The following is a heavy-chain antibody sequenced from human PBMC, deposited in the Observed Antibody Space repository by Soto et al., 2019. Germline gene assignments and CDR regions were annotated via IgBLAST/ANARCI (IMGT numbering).Heavy chain of an antibody. CDR1: GGSFRGFY. CDR3: ARVRGYRGYGSLCY. V-gene: IGHV4-34*01. Sequence: QVQLQQWGAGLLKPSETLSITCAVHGGSFRGFYWSWIRQPPGKELEWIGEIKHSRSTNYNPSLKGRVPISVDTSKNQFSLKLSAVTAADTAVYYGARVRGYRGYGSLCYWCQASLVTAYS. J-gene: IGHJ4*02. D-gene: IGHD5-12*01. CDR2: IKHSRST.